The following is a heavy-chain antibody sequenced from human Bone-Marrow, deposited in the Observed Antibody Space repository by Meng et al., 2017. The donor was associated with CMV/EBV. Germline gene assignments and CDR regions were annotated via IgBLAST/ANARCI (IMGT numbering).Heavy chain of an antibody. J-gene: IGHJ4*02. CDR3: AREYCSGGSCRDY. V-gene: IGHV3-53*04. CDR1: GFTVSSNY. Sequence: CAASGFTVSSNYMSWVRQAPGKGLEWVSVIYSGGSTYYADSVKGRFTISRHNSKNTLYLQMNSLRAEDTAVYYCAREYCSGGSCRDYWGQGTLVTVSS. CDR2: IYSGGST. D-gene: IGHD2-15*01.